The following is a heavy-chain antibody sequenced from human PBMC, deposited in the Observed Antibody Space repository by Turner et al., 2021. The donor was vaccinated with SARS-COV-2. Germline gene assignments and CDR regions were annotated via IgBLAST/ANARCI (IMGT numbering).Heavy chain of an antibody. CDR1: GGSSSSRSYS. CDR3: ARHWGVAAAAYLARFDP. V-gene: IGHV4-39*01. Sequence: QLQLQEAGPGLVKPWENMSHTGTATGGSSSSRSYSLGWVRQPPGKGLEWIGSIYYSGSTYYDPSLQGRVTISVDTSKNQFSLKLSSVTAADTAVYYCARHWGVAAAAYLARFDPWGQGTLVTVSS. D-gene: IGHD6-13*01. CDR2: IYYSGST. J-gene: IGHJ5*02.